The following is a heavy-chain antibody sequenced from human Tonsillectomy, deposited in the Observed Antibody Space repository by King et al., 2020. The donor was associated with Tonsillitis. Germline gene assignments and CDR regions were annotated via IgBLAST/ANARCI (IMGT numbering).Heavy chain of an antibody. CDR2: IYYSGST. Sequence: LQLQESGPGLVKPSETLSLTCTVSGGSISSYYWSWIRQPPGKGLEWIGYIYYSGSTNYNPSLKSRVTISVDTSKNQFSLKLSSVTAADTAVYYCARDFGASCYYGGRCWFDPWGQGTLVTVSS. CDR1: GGSISSYY. J-gene: IGHJ5*02. D-gene: IGHD2-2*01. V-gene: IGHV4-59*01. CDR3: ARDFGASCYYGGRCWFDP.